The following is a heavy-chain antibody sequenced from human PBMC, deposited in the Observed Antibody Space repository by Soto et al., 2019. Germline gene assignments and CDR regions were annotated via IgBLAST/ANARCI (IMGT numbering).Heavy chain of an antibody. J-gene: IGHJ4*02. CDR2: VSDSGNA. V-gene: IGHV4-59*01. CDR1: GVSISSSY. D-gene: IGHD6-19*01. CDR3: ARGSGWHYY. Sequence: QVHLQESGPGLVNPSETLSLTCTVSGVSISSSYWTWIRQCPGEGLEFLAFVSDSGNADYNPSLKSRISISVDTSKKQFSLNLSSVTVADTAVYYCARGSGWHYYWGQGTLVTVSS.